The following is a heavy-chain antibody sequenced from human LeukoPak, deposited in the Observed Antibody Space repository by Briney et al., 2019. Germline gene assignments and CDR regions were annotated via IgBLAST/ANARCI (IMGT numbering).Heavy chain of an antibody. CDR1: GFSFRDYS. CDR3: ARDRWHYGSGSGLFDY. J-gene: IGHJ4*02. Sequence: QPGGSLRLFCTASGFSFRDYSMNWVRQAPGKGLEWVSYIRSSTSNIFYAESVKGRFTVSRDNAKNSLYLHMNSLRAEDTAVYYCARDRWHYGSGSGLFDYWGQGTLVTVSS. V-gene: IGHV3-48*01. CDR2: IRSSTSNI. D-gene: IGHD3-3*02.